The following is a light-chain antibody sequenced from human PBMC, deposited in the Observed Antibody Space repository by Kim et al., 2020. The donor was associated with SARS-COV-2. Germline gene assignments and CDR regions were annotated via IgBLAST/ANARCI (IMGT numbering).Light chain of an antibody. CDR2: DAS. CDR1: QSVSSY. V-gene: IGKV3-11*01. CDR3: QQHSQPAV. Sequence: EIVLTQSPATLSLSPGERATLSCRASQSVSSYLAWYQQKPGQAPRLLIYDASNRATGIPARFSGSGSGTDFTLTISSLEPEDFAVYYCQQHSQPAVFGGGTKVEI. J-gene: IGKJ4*01.